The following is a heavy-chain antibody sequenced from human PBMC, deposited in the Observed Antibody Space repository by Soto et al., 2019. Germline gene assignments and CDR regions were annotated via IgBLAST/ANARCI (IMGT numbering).Heavy chain of an antibody. CDR2: MTPNSGNT. CDR3: ARNLYNTGDFDH. J-gene: IGHJ5*02. Sequence: QVQLMQSGAEVRKPGASVKVSCRASGYTFTDYDINWVRQATGQGLEWQGWMTPNSGNTGYALKFQGRVTLTRDISRSTAYMELSSLTSEDTAVYYCARNLYNTGDFDHWGQGTLVTVSS. CDR1: GYTFTDYD. D-gene: IGHD3-16*01. V-gene: IGHV1-8*02.